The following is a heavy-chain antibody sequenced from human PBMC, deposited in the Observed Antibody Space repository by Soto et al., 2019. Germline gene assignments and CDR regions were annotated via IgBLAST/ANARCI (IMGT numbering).Heavy chain of an antibody. J-gene: IGHJ5*02. Sequence: QVQLVESGGGVVQPGRSLRLSCAASGFTFSSYAMHWVRQAPGKGLEWVAVISYDGSNKYYADSVKGRFTISRDNSNNTLYLQMNSLRAEDTAVYYCARGGLSWYGWFDPWGQGTLVTVSS. CDR3: ARGGLSWYGWFDP. CDR1: GFTFSSYA. D-gene: IGHD6-13*01. V-gene: IGHV3-30-3*01. CDR2: ISYDGSNK.